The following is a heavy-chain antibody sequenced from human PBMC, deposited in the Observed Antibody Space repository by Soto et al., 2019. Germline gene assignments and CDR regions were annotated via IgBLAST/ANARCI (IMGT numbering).Heavy chain of an antibody. V-gene: IGHV3-9*01. D-gene: IGHD3-10*01. CDR1: GFTFDDYA. J-gene: IGHJ3*02. CDR3: AKDQYGSGSYYDAFDI. CDR2: ISWNSGSI. Sequence: GGSLRLSCAAPGFTFDDYAMHWVRQAPGKGLEWVSGISWNSGSIGYADSVKGRFTISRDNAKNSLYLQMNSLRAEDTALYYCAKDQYGSGSYYDAFDIWGQGTMVTVSS.